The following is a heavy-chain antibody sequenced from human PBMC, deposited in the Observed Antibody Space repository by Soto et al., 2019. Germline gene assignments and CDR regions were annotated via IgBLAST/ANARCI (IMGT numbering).Heavy chain of an antibody. Sequence: ASVKVSCKASGYTFTGYYMHWVRQAPGQGLEWMGWINPNNGGTNYAQKFQGWVTMTRDTSISTAYMELSRLRSDDTAVYYCARGTSGYGYFHYYQDVPGKGTTGAVSS. D-gene: IGHD5-12*01. CDR2: INPNNGGT. CDR1: GYTFTGYY. J-gene: IGHJ6*03. V-gene: IGHV1-2*04. CDR3: ARGTSGYGYFHYYQDV.